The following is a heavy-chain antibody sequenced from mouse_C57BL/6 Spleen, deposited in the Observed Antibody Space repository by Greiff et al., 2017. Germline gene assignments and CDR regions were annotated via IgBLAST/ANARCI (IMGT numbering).Heavy chain of an antibody. V-gene: IGHV1-26*01. CDR2: INPNNGGT. J-gene: IGHJ3*01. CDR1: GYTFTDYY. CDR3: ARQFYYYGSSYVGFAY. Sequence: EVQLQQSGPELVKPGASVKISCKASGYTFTDYYMNWVKQSHGKSLEWIGDINPNNGGTSYNQKFKGKATLTVDKSSSTAYMELRSLTSEDSAVYYCARQFYYYGSSYVGFAYWGQGTLVTVSA. D-gene: IGHD1-1*01.